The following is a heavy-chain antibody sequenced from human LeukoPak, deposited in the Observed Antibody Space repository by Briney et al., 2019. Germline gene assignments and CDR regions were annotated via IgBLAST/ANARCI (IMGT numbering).Heavy chain of an antibody. CDR3: ARLPRYSPQTNWFDP. J-gene: IGHJ5*02. D-gene: IGHD6-13*01. CDR2: MNPNSGNT. Sequence: ASVKVSCKASGYTFTSYDINWVRQATGQGLEWMGWMNPNSGNTGYAQKFQGRVTMTRNTSISTAYMELSSLRSEDTAVYYCARLPRYSPQTNWFDPWGQGTLVTVSS. V-gene: IGHV1-8*01. CDR1: GYTFTSYD.